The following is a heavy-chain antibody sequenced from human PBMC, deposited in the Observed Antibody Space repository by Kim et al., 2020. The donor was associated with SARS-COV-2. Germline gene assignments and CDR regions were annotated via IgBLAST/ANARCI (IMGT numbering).Heavy chain of an antibody. Sequence: SQTLSLTCVISGDSVSSDSAAWNWIRQSPSRGLEWLGRTYYRSKWYYDYADSVKSRITINPDTSKNQFSLQLKSVTPEDTAMYYCARYQQYNIDYWGQGTLVTVSS. CDR1: GDSVSSDSAA. CDR2: TYYRSKWYY. J-gene: IGHJ4*02. CDR3: ARYQQYNIDY. D-gene: IGHD2-2*01. V-gene: IGHV6-1*01.